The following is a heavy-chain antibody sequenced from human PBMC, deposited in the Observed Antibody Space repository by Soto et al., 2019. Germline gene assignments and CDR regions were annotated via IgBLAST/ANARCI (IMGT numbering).Heavy chain of an antibody. D-gene: IGHD4-17*01. CDR2: IKAYSGNT. Sequence: QLQLVQSGPEAKKPGASVKVSCKASGYIFATSTISWLRQAPGQGPEWMGWIKAYSGNTNYAQKLQGRLTMTTDTSTSTAYMELRSLTTEDTAIYYCAIDDYGDDDYWGQGTLVTVSS. CDR1: GYIFATST. V-gene: IGHV1-18*01. J-gene: IGHJ4*02. CDR3: AIDDYGDDDY.